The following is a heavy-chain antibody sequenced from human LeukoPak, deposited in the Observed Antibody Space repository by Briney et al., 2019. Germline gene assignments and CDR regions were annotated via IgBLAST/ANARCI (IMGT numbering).Heavy chain of an antibody. CDR2: ISTGGEDT. J-gene: IGHJ5*02. CDR3: AKDDGVGSSNNWFDR. D-gene: IGHD3-3*01. CDR1: GFTFSRYG. Sequence: GGALRLSCADSGFTFSRYGMCWVRQAPGKGLEWGSLISTGGEDTYYSDSVKGRFTISRDNTKNEVYMQMNSLRVEDTAVYYCAKDDGVGSSNNWFDRWGQGTLVTVSS. V-gene: IGHV3-23*01.